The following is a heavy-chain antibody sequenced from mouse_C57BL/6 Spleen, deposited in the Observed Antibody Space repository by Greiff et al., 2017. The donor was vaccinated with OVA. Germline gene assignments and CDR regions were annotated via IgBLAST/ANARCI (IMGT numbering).Heavy chain of an antibody. D-gene: IGHD1-1*01. CDR2: ISSGSSTI. Sequence: EVMLVESGGGLVKPGGSLKLSCAASGFTFSDYGMHWVRQAPEKGLEWVAYISSGSSTIYYADTVKGRFTISRDNAKNTLFLQMTSLRSEDTAMYYCATPYYGSSPGVWGTGTTVTVSS. V-gene: IGHV5-17*01. J-gene: IGHJ1*03. CDR1: GFTFSDYG. CDR3: ATPYYGSSPGV.